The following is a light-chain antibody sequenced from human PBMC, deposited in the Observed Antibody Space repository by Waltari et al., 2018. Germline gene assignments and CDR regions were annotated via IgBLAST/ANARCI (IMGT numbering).Light chain of an antibody. CDR2: NNF. CDR3: ATWDDSLNGPV. CDR1: NSNIGRTT. Sequence: QSVLPQPPSASGTPRQTVTISCSGSNSNIGRTTVNWYQQLPGTAPTLLVYNNFQRPSGVPDRFSGSKSGTSASLAILGVRPEDEADYYCATWDDSLNGPVFGGGTKLTVL. J-gene: IGLJ2*01. V-gene: IGLV1-44*01.